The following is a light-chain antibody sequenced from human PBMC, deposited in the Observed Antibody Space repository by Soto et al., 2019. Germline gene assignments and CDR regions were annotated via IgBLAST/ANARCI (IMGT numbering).Light chain of an antibody. V-gene: IGKV3-11*01. Sequence: EIVLTQSPATLSLSPGERATLSCRASQSVSSYLAWYQQKPGQAPSLLIYDASNRATGIPARFSGSGSGTDFTLTISSLEPEDFAVYYCQQLSNWPPYTFGQGTKLEIK. CDR1: QSVSSY. J-gene: IGKJ2*01. CDR3: QQLSNWPPYT. CDR2: DAS.